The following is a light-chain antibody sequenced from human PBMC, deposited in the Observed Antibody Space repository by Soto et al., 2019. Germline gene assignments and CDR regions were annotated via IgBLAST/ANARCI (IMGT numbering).Light chain of an antibody. V-gene: IGLV2-14*01. CDR2: EVS. CDR1: SSDIGVYNY. Sequence: QSALTQPASVSGSPGQSITISCTGTSSDIGVYNYVSWYQQHPGKAPKLVICEVSNRPSGVSSRFSGSQSGTSATLAITGLQTGDEADYFCGTWDSSLSVVIFGGGTQLTVL. CDR3: GTWDSSLSVVI. J-gene: IGLJ2*01.